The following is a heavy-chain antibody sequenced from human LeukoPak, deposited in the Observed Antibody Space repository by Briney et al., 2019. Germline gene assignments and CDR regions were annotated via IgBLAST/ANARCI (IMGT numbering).Heavy chain of an antibody. V-gene: IGHV4-4*07. Sequence: PSETLSLTGTVSGGSISTYYWSWIRQAAGKGLEWIGRIYTSGSTNYNPSLKSRVTMSVDTSKNQFSLKPSSVTAADTAVYYCARVNVDTAMEFDYWGQGTLVTVSS. J-gene: IGHJ4*02. CDR1: GGSISTYY. CDR3: ARVNVDTAMEFDY. CDR2: IYTSGST. D-gene: IGHD5-18*01.